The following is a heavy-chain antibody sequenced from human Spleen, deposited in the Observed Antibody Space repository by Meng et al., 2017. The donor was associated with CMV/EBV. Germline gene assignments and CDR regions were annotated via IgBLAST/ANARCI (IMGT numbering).Heavy chain of an antibody. D-gene: IGHD3-3*01. CDR2: IYYEASKQ. J-gene: IGHJ6*02. CDR3: ARGPAIFGVGVDYYYYGMDV. CDR1: GFMFRNHD. Sequence: GESLKISCAASGFMFRNHDMHWVRQAPGKGLEWVALIYYEASKQFYADSVKGRFTISRDNSKNTLYLQMNSLRAEDTAMYYCARGPAIFGVGVDYYYYGMDVWGQGTTVTVSS. V-gene: IGHV3-33*01.